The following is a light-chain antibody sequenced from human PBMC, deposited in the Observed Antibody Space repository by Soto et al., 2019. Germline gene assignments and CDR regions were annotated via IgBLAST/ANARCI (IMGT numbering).Light chain of an antibody. CDR1: HSISSW. J-gene: IGKJ1*01. CDR2: DAS. V-gene: IGKV1-5*01. CDR3: QQSYSTPWT. Sequence: DIHMTQSPSTLSASVGDRVTITCRASHSISSWLAWYQQKPWKAPKLLIYDASAFPRGVPSRFSGSGSGTDFTLTISSLHPEDFASYYCQQSYSTPWTFGQGTKVDIK.